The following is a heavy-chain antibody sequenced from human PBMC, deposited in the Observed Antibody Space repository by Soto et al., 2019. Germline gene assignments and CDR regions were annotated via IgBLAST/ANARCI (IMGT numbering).Heavy chain of an antibody. V-gene: IGHV3-23*01. D-gene: IGHD2-15*01. CDR3: AKAVVVVAATRDFTYYFDY. CDR1: GFSFSSYA. Sequence: GGSLRLSCAASGFSFSSYAMSWVRQAPGKGLEWVSAISGSGGSTYYADSVKGRFTISRDNSKNTLYLQMNSLRAEDTAVYYCAKAVVVVAATRDFTYYFDYWGQGTLVTVSS. CDR2: ISGSGGST. J-gene: IGHJ4*02.